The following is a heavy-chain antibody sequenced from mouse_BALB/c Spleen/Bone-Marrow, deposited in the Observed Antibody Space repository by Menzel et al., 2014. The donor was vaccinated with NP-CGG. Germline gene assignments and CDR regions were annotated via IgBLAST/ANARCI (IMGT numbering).Heavy chain of an antibody. J-gene: IGHJ4*01. CDR1: GFTFSNYA. CDR3: VRSGGEYALDY. V-gene: IGHV5-9-2*01. CDR2: ISDAGRYT. Sequence: EVQLVESGGGLVKPGGSLKLSCAASGFTFSNYAMSWVRQTPEKRPEWVATISDAGRYTYYPDSVKGRFTISRDNARNTLYLQMSSLRSEDTAFYYCVRSGGEYALDYWGQGTSVTVSS.